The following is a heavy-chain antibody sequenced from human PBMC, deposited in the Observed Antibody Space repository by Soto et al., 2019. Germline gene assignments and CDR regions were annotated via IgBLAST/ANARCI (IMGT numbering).Heavy chain of an antibody. CDR2: IYDSGST. CDR1: GGSISSGGYS. V-gene: IGHV4-30-2*01. CDR3: ARDLMSDDAFDI. D-gene: IGHD3-10*02. Sequence: PSETLSLTCAVSGGSISSGGYSWSWIRQPPGKGLEWIGYIYDSGSTYYNPSLKSRVTISVDRSKNQFSLKLSSVTAADTAVYYCARDLMSDDAFDIWGQGTMVTVSS. J-gene: IGHJ3*02.